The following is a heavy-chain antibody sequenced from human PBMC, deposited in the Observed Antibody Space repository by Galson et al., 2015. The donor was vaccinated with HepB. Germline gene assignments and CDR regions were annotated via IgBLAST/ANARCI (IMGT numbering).Heavy chain of an antibody. CDR3: AKDPGLDYGED. CDR2: ISYDGSRK. J-gene: IGHJ4*02. D-gene: IGHD4-17*01. CDR1: GFTFSSFV. V-gene: IGHV3-30*18. Sequence: SLRLSCAASGFTFSSFVMHWVRQAPGKGLEWVATISYDGSRKYYADSVKGRFTISRDNSKDTLYLQMNSLSVEGTAVYYCAKDPGLDYGEDWGQGTLATVSA.